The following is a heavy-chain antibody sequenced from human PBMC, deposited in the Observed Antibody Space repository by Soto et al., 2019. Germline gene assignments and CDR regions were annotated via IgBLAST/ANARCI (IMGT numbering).Heavy chain of an antibody. CDR3: ARAMGGNIVVVPAANNWFDP. D-gene: IGHD2-2*01. CDR2: IKQDGSEK. J-gene: IGHJ5*02. CDR1: GFTFSSYW. V-gene: IGHV3-7*01. Sequence: GGSLRLSCAASGFTFSSYWMSWVRQAPGKGLEWVANIKQDGSEKYHVDSVKGRFTISRDNAKNSLFLQMSTLRAEDTAVYYCARAMGGNIVVVPAANNWFDPWGQGTLVTVSS.